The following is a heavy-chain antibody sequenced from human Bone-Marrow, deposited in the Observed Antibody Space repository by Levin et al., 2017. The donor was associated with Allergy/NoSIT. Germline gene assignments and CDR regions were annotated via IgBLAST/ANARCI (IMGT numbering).Heavy chain of an antibody. CDR1: GFTFISHW. Sequence: SCTASGFTFISHWIHWVRQAPGKGLVWVSRITTEATDTTYSDSVKGRFTGSRDNAKNTVYLQMNSLRAEDTAMYYCVRDSPHAKFDLWGQGALVTVSS. V-gene: IGHV3-74*01. CDR2: ITTEATDT. J-gene: IGHJ5*02. D-gene: IGHD2-8*01. CDR3: VRDSPHAKFDL.